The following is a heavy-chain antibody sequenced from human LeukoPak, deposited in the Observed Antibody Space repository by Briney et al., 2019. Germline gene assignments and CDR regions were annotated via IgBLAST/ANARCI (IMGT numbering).Heavy chain of an antibody. V-gene: IGHV4-39*02. D-gene: IGHD3-10*02. Sequence: PSETLSLTCTVSGDSITSSTYYWGWIRQPPGKGLEWIGSIYYSGTTYYNPSLKSRVIISVDTSKNHFSLKLSSVTATDTAVYYCARYDRVDYSFDPWGQGTLVTVSS. J-gene: IGHJ5*02. CDR1: GDSITSSTYY. CDR2: IYYSGTT. CDR3: ARYDRVDYSFDP.